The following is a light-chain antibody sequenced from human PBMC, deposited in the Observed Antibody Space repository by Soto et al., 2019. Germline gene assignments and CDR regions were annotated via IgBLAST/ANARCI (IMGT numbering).Light chain of an antibody. CDR3: QQYSSSPRT. CDR2: ATS. CDR1: QRMSSNY. Sequence: EIVLTQSPGTLSLSSGERATLSCSASQRMSSNYLAWYQQKPGQAPRLLLYATSRRATGIPDRFSGSGSGTDVTLTISRLEPEDFAVYFCQQYSSSPRTFGQGSKVEIK. V-gene: IGKV3-20*01. J-gene: IGKJ1*01.